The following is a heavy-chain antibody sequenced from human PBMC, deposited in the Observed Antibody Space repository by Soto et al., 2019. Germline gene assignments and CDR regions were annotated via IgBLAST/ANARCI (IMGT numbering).Heavy chain of an antibody. J-gene: IGHJ3*02. CDR1: GFTFSSYA. Sequence: GGSLRLSCAASGFTFSSYAMHWVRQAPGKGLEWVAVISYDGSNKYYADSVKGRFTISRDNSKNTLYLQMNSLRAEDTAVYYCARYCSGGSCYPDAFDIWGQGTMVTVSS. V-gene: IGHV3-30-3*01. D-gene: IGHD2-15*01. CDR2: ISYDGSNK. CDR3: ARYCSGGSCYPDAFDI.